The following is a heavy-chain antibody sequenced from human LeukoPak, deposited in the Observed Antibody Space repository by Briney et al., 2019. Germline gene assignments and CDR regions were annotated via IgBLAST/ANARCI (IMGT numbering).Heavy chain of an antibody. CDR3: ARPIINCYYYMDV. J-gene: IGHJ6*03. CDR2: IWYDGSNK. V-gene: IGHV3-33*01. D-gene: IGHD3-10*01. Sequence: GRSLRLSCAASGFTFSSYGMHWVRQAPGKGLEWVAVIWYDGSNKYYADSVKGRFTISRDNSKNTLYLQMNSLRAEDTAVYYCARPIINCYYYMDVWGKGTTVTVSS. CDR1: GFTFSSYG.